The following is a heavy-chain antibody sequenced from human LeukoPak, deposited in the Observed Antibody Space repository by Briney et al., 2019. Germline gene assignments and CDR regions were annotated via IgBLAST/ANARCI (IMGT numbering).Heavy chain of an antibody. Sequence: GGSLRLSCAASRFTFSSYAMSWVRQAPGKGLEWVANIKQDGSEKYYVDSVKGRFTISRDNAKKSLYLHMNSLRAEDTAVYYCASPGSVGDTGMPDYWGLGTLVTVSS. CDR3: ASPGSVGDTGMPDY. V-gene: IGHV3-7*01. D-gene: IGHD5-18*01. CDR1: RFTFSSYA. CDR2: IKQDGSEK. J-gene: IGHJ4*02.